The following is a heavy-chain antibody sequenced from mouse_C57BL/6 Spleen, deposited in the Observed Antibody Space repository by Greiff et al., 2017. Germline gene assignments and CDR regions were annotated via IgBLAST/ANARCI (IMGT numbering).Heavy chain of an antibody. V-gene: IGHV1-53*01. CDR2: INPSNGGT. J-gene: IGHJ2*01. D-gene: IGHD3-3*01. CDR1: GYTFTSYW. CDR3: ARLGDNYFDY. Sequence: QVQLQQPGTELVKPGASVKLSCKASGYTFTSYWMHWVKQRPGQGLEWIGNINPSNGGTNYNEEFKSKATLTVEKYSCTAYMQLIRLTSEDSAVYYCARLGDNYFDYGGQGTTLTVSS.